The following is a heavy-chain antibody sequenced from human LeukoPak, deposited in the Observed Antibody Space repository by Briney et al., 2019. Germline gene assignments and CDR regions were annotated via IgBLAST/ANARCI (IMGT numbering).Heavy chain of an antibody. J-gene: IGHJ6*02. CDR3: AASRGGGSYYLYYYGMDV. D-gene: IGHD1-26*01. CDR2: ISSNGGST. CDR1: GFTFSSYA. Sequence: PGGSLRLSCAASGFTFSSYAMHWVRQAPGKGLEYVSAISSNGGSTYYANSVKGRFTISRDNSKNTLYLQMGSLRAEDMAVYYCAASRGGGSYYLYYYGMDVWGQGTTVTVSS. V-gene: IGHV3-64*01.